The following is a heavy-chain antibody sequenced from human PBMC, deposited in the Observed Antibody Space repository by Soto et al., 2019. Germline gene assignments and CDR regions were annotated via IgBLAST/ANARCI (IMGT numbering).Heavy chain of an antibody. D-gene: IGHD6-19*01. CDR1: GYTLTELS. J-gene: IGHJ5*02. Sequence: QVQLVQSGAEVKKPGASVKVSCKVSGYTLTELSMHWVRQAPGKGLEWMGGIDPEDGETIYAQNFQGRVTMNENTSTDTAYMELSSLRSEDTAVDYCATAVAGTSGYNWFDPWGQGTLVTVSS. CDR3: ATAVAGTSGYNWFDP. CDR2: IDPEDGET. V-gene: IGHV1-24*01.